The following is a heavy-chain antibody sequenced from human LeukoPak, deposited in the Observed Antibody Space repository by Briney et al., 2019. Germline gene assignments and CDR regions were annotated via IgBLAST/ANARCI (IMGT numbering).Heavy chain of an antibody. CDR1: GGSINTYY. CDR2: IYYSGST. V-gene: IGHV4-59*01. J-gene: IGHJ3*02. D-gene: IGHD4-17*01. CDR3: ARDLVTVTKGFDI. Sequence: SETLSLTCTVSGGSINTYYWSWIRQPPGKGLELIGYIYYSGSTNYNPSLKGRVTISVDTSKNQFSLRLSSVTAADTAVYYCARDLVTVTKGFDIWGQGTMVSVSS.